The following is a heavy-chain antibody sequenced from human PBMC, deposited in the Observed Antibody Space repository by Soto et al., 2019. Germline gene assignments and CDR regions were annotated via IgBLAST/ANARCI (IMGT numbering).Heavy chain of an antibody. CDR2: IDPSDSQT. Sequence: GESLKISCKGSGYSFAGYWITWVRQKPGKGLEWMGRIDPSDSQTYYSPSFRGHVTISVTKSITTVFLQWSSLRASGTAMYYCARQIYDSDTGPNFQYYFDSWGQGTPVTVSS. V-gene: IGHV5-10-1*01. J-gene: IGHJ4*02. D-gene: IGHD3-22*01. CDR3: ARQIYDSDTGPNFQYYFDS. CDR1: GYSFAGYW.